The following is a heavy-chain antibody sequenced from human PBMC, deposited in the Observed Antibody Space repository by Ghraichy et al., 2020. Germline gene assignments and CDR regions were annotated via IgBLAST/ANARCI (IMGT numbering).Heavy chain of an antibody. J-gene: IGHJ5*02. V-gene: IGHV4-39*01. CDR2: VLYSGRT. Sequence: SETLSLTCTVSGGSISSSHDYWGWIRQPPGKGLEWIGSVLYSGRTNYSPSLKSRVTISVDTSQNHFSLNLTSVTAADTAVYYCARHSTGWYDWFDPWGQGTLVTVSS. CDR3: ARHSTGWYDWFDP. CDR1: GGSISSSHDY. D-gene: IGHD6-19*01.